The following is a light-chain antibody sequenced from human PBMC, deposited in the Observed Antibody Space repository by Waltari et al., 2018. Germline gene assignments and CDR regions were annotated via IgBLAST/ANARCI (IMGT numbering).Light chain of an antibody. CDR3: QQSYTTPMYT. CDR2: AAS. V-gene: IGKV1-39*01. Sequence: DIQMTKSTSSLSSSVVARVSISCRASQSVSRYLNRYQQKPGKDPKLLIYAASTMQSGVASRFSGSGSGTDFTLTINSLQHEDFAVYYCQQSYTTPMYTFGQGTKLEI. J-gene: IGKJ2*01. CDR1: QSVSRY.